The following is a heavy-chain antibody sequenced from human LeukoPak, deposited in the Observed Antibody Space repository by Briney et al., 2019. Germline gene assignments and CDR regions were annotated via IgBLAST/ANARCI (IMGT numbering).Heavy chain of an antibody. Sequence: PSETLSLTCTVSSYSISSGYYWGWIRPPPGKGLEWIGSIFRSGSTYYNPSLKSRLTISVDTSKNQFSLNLNSVTAADTAIYYCARDPHDYSIIYFDYWGQGILVTVSS. D-gene: IGHD4-11*01. J-gene: IGHJ4*02. CDR2: IFRSGST. CDR3: ARDPHDYSIIYFDY. V-gene: IGHV4-38-2*02. CDR1: SYSISSGYY.